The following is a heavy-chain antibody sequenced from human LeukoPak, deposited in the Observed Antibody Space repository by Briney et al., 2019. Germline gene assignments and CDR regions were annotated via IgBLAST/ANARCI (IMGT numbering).Heavy chain of an antibody. J-gene: IGHJ4*02. V-gene: IGHV3-11*06. Sequence: GGSLRLSCAASGFTFSDSYMTWVRQAPGKGLEWLSYISGNSGDTNYADSVKGRFTISRDNAENSLYLQMNSLRVGDTAVYYCARDPRTVRIWGQGTLVTVSS. CDR1: GFTFSDSY. CDR2: ISGNSGDT. CDR3: ARDPRTVRI. D-gene: IGHD1-1*01.